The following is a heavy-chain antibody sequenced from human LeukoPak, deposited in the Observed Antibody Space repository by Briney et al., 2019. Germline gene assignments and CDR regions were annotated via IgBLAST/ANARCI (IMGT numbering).Heavy chain of an antibody. CDR3: ARWPCRTVQPRGYFDY. J-gene: IGHJ4*02. V-gene: IGHV4-34*01. Sequence: PSETLSLTCAVDGGSFSGSFWTLIRQPPGKGLEWIGEINHSGNTNSNPSLKSRVTISVDTSKNQFSLNLTSVTAADTAVYYCARWPCRTVQPRGYFDYWGQGTLVTVSS. D-gene: IGHD2-2*01. CDR2: INHSGNT. CDR1: GGSFSGSF.